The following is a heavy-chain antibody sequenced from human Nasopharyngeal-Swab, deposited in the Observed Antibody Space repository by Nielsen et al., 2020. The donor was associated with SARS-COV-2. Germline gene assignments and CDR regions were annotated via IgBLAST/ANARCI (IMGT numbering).Heavy chain of an antibody. CDR2: IIPILGIA. D-gene: IGHD3-3*01. V-gene: IGHV1-69*04. J-gene: IGHJ6*02. CDR3: ARGSYDFGFYYYGMDV. Sequence: SVKVSCKASGGTFSSYAISWVRQALGQGLEWMGGIIPILGIANYAQKFQGRVTITADKSTSTAYMELSSLRSEDTAVYYCARGSYDFGFYYYGMDVWGQGTTVTVSS. CDR1: GGTFSSYA.